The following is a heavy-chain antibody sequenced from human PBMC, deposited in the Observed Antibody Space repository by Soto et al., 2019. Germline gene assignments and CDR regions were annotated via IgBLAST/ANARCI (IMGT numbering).Heavy chain of an antibody. Sequence: QVQLVQSGAEVKKPGASVKVSCKASGYTFTSYGISWVRQAPGQGLEWMGWISAYNGNTNYAQKLQGRVNMTTDTSTSTAYMELRRLRSDDTAVYFCARGGLLWFGELLSGDYYFDYWGQGTLVTVSS. V-gene: IGHV1-18*01. D-gene: IGHD3-10*01. CDR1: GYTFTSYG. CDR3: ARGGLLWFGELLSGDYYFDY. J-gene: IGHJ4*02. CDR2: ISAYNGNT.